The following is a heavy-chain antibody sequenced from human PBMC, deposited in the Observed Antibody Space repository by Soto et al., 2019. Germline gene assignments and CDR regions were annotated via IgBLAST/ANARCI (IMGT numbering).Heavy chain of an antibody. D-gene: IGHD5-12*01. CDR1: GYSFTSYW. CDR2: IDPSDSYT. CDR3: ASSQAIVATPVDY. J-gene: IGHJ4*02. Sequence: GESLKISCKGSGYSFTSYWISWVRQMPGKGLEWMGRIDPSDSYTNYSPSFQGHVTISADKSISTAYLQWSSLKASDTAMYYCASSQAIVATPVDYWSQGTLVTVSS. V-gene: IGHV5-10-1*01.